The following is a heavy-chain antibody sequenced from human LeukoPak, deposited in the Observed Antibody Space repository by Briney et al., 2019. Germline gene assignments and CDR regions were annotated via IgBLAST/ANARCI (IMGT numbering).Heavy chain of an antibody. V-gene: IGHV4-34*01. D-gene: IGHD2-2*01. J-gene: IGHJ4*02. CDR3: ARGRGYCSSTSCYLVGFDY. Sequence: SQTLSLTCAVYGGSFSGYYWSWLRQPLGKGLEWIGEINHSGSTNYNPSLKSRVTISVDTSKNQFSLKLSSVTAADTAVYYCARGRGYCSSTSCYLVGFDYWGQGTLVTVSS. CDR1: GGSFSGYY. CDR2: INHSGST.